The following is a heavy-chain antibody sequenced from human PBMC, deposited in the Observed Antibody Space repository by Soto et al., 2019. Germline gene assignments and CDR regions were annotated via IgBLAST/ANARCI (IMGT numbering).Heavy chain of an antibody. J-gene: IGHJ6*02. CDR3: ARDPGGERHFGWGYGMDV. CDR2: ISYDGSNK. CDR1: GFTFSSYA. Sequence: HPGGSLRLSCAASGFTFSSYAMHWVRQAPGKGLEWVAVISYDGSNKYYADSVKGRFTISRDNSKNTLYLQMNSLRAEDTAVYYCARDPGGERHFGWGYGMDVWGQGTTVTVSS. D-gene: IGHD1-1*01. V-gene: IGHV3-30-3*01.